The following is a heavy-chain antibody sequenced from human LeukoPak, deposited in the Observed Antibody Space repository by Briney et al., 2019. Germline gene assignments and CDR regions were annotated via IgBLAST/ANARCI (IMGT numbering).Heavy chain of an antibody. J-gene: IGHJ4*02. Sequence: PGGSLRLSCAASGFTFSSHGMNWVRQAPGKGLEWVSGIIPSGHTTYYADSVRGRFTISRDNSRNTLYLQMNSLRAEDTAVYYCAKDPTDFDSSGQTYFDYWGQGSLVTVSS. CDR1: GFTFSSHG. CDR3: AKDPTDFDSSGQTYFDY. CDR2: IIPSGHTT. V-gene: IGHV3-23*01. D-gene: IGHD3-22*01.